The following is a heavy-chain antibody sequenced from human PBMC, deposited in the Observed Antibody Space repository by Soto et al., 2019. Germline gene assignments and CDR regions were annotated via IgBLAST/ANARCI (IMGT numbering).Heavy chain of an antibody. J-gene: IGHJ6*02. D-gene: IGHD2-2*01. CDR3: EKDLRRDIVVVPAATYYYYGMDV. CDR2: SSCSGGST. V-gene: IGHV3-23*01. Sequence: GVSRRLSGSIAPCSVISNHLSGDRQPPGKGLYCLSASSCSGGSTYYADSVKGRFTISRDNSKNTLSLQMNSLRGAATAVYYCEKDLRRDIVVVPAATYYYYGMDVWGQGTTVTVSS. CDR1: PCSVISNH.